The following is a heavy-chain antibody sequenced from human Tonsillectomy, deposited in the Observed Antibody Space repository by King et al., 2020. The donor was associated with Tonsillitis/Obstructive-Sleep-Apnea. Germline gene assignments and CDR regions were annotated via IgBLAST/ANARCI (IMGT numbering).Heavy chain of an antibody. Sequence: VQLQQWGAGLLKPSETLSLTCAVSGDSFSGYYWSWIRQPPGKGLEWIGEINHSGSTNYNPSLKSRVTISVDTSKNQFSLKLSSVTAADTAVYYCAGYCGSTSCYLPYYYMDVWGKGTTVTVSS. J-gene: IGHJ6*03. CDR3: AGYCGSTSCYLPYYYMDV. V-gene: IGHV4-34*01. CDR1: GDSFSGYY. D-gene: IGHD2-2*03. CDR2: INHSGST.